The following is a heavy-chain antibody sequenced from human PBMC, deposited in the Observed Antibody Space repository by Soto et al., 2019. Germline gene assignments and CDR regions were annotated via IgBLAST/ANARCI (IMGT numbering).Heavy chain of an antibody. CDR3: TRGLSSSWYVEYFQH. CDR1: GFTFGDYA. J-gene: IGHJ1*01. V-gene: IGHV3-49*03. D-gene: IGHD6-13*01. CDR2: IRSKAYGGTT. Sequence: GGSLRLSCTASGFTFGDYAMSWFRQAPGKGLEWVGFIRSKAYGGTTEYAASVKGRFTISRDDSKSIAYLQMNSLKTEDTAVYYCTRGLSSSWYVEYFQHWGQGTLVTVSS.